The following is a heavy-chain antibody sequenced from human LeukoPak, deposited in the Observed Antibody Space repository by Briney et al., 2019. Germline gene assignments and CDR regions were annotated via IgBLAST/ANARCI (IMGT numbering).Heavy chain of an antibody. Sequence: ASVKVSCKASGYTFTSYGISWVRQAPGQGLEWMGWISAYNGNTNYAQKLQGRVTMTTDTSTSTAYMELRSLRSDDTAVYYCASMLAYCGGDCPSHYYYYYYRDVWGKGTTVTVSS. CDR1: GYTFTSYG. CDR3: ASMLAYCGGDCPSHYYYYYYRDV. D-gene: IGHD2-21*01. V-gene: IGHV1-18*01. J-gene: IGHJ6*03. CDR2: ISAYNGNT.